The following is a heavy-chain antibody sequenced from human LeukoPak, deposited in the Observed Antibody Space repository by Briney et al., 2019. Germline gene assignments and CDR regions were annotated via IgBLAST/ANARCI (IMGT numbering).Heavy chain of an antibody. D-gene: IGHD3-10*01. Sequence: SETLSLTCTVSGGSISSYYWSWIRQPPGKGLEWIGEINHSGSTNYNPSLKSRVTISVDTSKNQFSLKLSSVTAADTAVYYCARAEGIFWGQGTLVTVSS. CDR2: INHSGST. V-gene: IGHV4-34*01. CDR3: ARAEGIF. CDR1: GGSISSYY. J-gene: IGHJ4*02.